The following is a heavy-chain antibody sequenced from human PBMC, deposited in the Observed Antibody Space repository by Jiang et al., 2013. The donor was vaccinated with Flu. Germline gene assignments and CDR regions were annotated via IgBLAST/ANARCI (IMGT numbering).Heavy chain of an antibody. CDR1: GGSFSGYY. Sequence: GLLKPSETLSLTCAVYGGSFSGYYWSWIRQPPGKGLEWIGEINHSGSTNYNPSLKSRVTISVDTSKNQFSLKLSSVTAADTAVYYCARFKMNRYCSSTSCYLSGYYGMDVWGQGTTVTVSS. V-gene: IGHV4-34*01. CDR3: ARFKMNRYCSSTSCYLSGYYGMDV. J-gene: IGHJ6*02. CDR2: INHSGST. D-gene: IGHD2-2*01.